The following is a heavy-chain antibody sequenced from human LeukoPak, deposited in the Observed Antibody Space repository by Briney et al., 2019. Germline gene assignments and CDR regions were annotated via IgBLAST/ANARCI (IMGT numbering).Heavy chain of an antibody. D-gene: IGHD3-22*01. Sequence: ASVNVSCKASGYTFTSYGISWVRQAPGQGVEWMGWISAYNGNTSYAQKLQGRVTMTTDTSTSTAYMKLRSLRSDDTAVYYCARVDCYDSSEYDNWGPFDPWGQGTLVTVSS. CDR3: ARVDCYDSSEYDNWGPFDP. V-gene: IGHV1-18*01. J-gene: IGHJ5*02. CDR2: ISAYNGNT. CDR1: GYTFTSYG.